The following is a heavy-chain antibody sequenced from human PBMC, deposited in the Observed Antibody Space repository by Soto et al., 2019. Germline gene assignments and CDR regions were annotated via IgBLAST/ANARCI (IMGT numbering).Heavy chain of an antibody. CDR1: GGTFSSYT. D-gene: IGHD3-22*01. V-gene: IGHV1-69*02. J-gene: IGHJ4*02. CDR2: IIPILGIA. CDR3: ASRYDSSDY. Sequence: QVQLVQSGAEVKKPGSSVKVSCKASGGTFSSYTISWVRQVPGQGLEWMGRIIPILGIANYAQKFQCRVTITADKATSTAYMELSSLRADDTAVYYCASRYDSSDYWGQGTLVTVS.